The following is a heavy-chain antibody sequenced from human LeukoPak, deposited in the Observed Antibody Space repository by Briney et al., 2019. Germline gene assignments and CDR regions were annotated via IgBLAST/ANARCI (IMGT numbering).Heavy chain of an antibody. CDR1: GFTFRNYW. Sequence: GGSLRLSCAASGFTFRNYWVHWVREAPGKGLVWVSRINRDGSTTNYADSVKGRFTVYRDNAKNTLNLQMNSLRAEDTAVYYCARDKKSGESSEIDYWGQGNLVTVSS. CDR2: INRDGSTT. J-gene: IGHJ4*02. V-gene: IGHV3-74*01. D-gene: IGHD3-10*01. CDR3: ARDKKSGESSEIDY.